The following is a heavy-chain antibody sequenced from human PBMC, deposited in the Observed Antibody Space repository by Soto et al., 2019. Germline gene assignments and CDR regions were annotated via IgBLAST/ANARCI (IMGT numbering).Heavy chain of an antibody. CDR2: IKQDGSEK. Sequence: PGGSLRLSCAPSGFTLSSYWMSWVRQAPGKRLGWVANIKQDGSEKYYVDSVKGRFTISRDNAKNSLYLQMNSLRAEDTAVYYCARAPYDYIWGSYRSYYYYMDVWGKGTTVTVSS. J-gene: IGHJ6*03. V-gene: IGHV3-7*01. CDR3: ARAPYDYIWGSYRSYYYYMDV. D-gene: IGHD3-16*02. CDR1: GFTLSSYW.